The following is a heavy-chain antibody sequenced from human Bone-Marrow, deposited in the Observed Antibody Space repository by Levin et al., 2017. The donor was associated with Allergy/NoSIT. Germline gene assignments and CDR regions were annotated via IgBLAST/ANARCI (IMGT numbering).Heavy chain of an antibody. D-gene: IGHD3-22*01. J-gene: IGHJ4*02. CDR3: AAEYYTGSSGFHY. V-gene: IGHV3-21*06. CDR1: GFTFRSYT. CDR2: ITNTFSDK. Sequence: PGGSLRLSCAASGFTFRSYTMNWVRQAPGKGLEWVSTITNTFSDKYYADSVKGRFSISRDDAESSLYLQMNSLTVDDTAMYYCAAEYYTGSSGFHYWGQGTQVTVSS.